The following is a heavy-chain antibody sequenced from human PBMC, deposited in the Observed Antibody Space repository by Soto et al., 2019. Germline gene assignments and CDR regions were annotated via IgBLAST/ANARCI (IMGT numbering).Heavy chain of an antibody. Sequence: VQLLESGGGLVQPGGSLRLSCAASGFTFSSYAMSWVRQAPGKGLEWVSAISGSGGSTYYADSVKGRFTISRDNSKNTLYLQMNSLRAEDTAVYYCAKATPLYSSGWYGDAFDIWGQGTMVTVSS. CDR3: AKATPLYSSGWYGDAFDI. CDR1: GFTFSSYA. J-gene: IGHJ3*02. CDR2: ISGSGGST. V-gene: IGHV3-23*01. D-gene: IGHD6-19*01.